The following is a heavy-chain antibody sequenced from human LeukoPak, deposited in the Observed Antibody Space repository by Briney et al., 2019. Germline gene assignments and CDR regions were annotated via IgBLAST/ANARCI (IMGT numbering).Heavy chain of an antibody. CDR2: ISLDGSMT. CDR3: AREGITLTLDY. Sequence: GGSLRLSCTASGFTFSSYWMHWVRQVPGKGLMWLTRISLDGSMTSYADSVRGRFIISRDNAKNTVYLQLNGLRVEDTAVYHCAREGITLTLDYWGQGTLVAVSS. D-gene: IGHD5-24*01. V-gene: IGHV3-74*01. J-gene: IGHJ4*02. CDR1: GFTFSSYW.